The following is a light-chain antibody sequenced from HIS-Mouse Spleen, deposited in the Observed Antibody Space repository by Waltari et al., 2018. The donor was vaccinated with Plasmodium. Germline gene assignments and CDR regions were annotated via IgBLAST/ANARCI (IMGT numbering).Light chain of an antibody. CDR1: SSHIGNNY. Sequence: QSVLTQPPSVSAAPGQKVTISCSGSSSHIGNNYVSWYQQLPGPAPKLLIYDNNKRPAGIPDRFSGSKSGTSATLGITGLQTGDEADYYCGTWDSSLSAGVVFGGGTKLTVL. V-gene: IGLV1-51*01. J-gene: IGLJ2*01. CDR3: GTWDSSLSAGVV. CDR2: DNN.